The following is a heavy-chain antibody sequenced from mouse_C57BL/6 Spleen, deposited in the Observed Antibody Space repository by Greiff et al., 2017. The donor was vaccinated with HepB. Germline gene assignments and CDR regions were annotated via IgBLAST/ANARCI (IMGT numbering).Heavy chain of an antibody. V-gene: IGHV1-50*01. J-gene: IGHJ2*01. Sequence: QVQLQQSGAELVKPGASVKLSCKASGYTFTSYWMQWVKQRPGQGLEWIGEIDPSDSYTNYNQKFKGKATLTVDTSSSTAYMQLSSLTSEDSAVYYCARRSGLPRYYFDYWGQGTTLTVSS. CDR1: GYTFTSYW. D-gene: IGHD2-4*01. CDR3: ARRSGLPRYYFDY. CDR2: IDPSDSYT.